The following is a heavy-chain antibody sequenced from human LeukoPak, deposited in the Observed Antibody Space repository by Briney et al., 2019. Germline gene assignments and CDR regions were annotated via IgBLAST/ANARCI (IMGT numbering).Heavy chain of an antibody. V-gene: IGHV4-61*02. Sequence: SETLSLTCSVSGVPISSRSYYWSWIRQPAGKGLEWIGRIYTSVRTNYNPSRKSRVTISVDTSKNQVSLKLSSVTAADTAVYYCASSDSDYYDSSGYYSQFDYWGQGTLVTVSS. CDR3: ASSDSDYYDSSGYYSQFDY. J-gene: IGHJ4*02. D-gene: IGHD3-22*01. CDR1: GVPISSRSYY. CDR2: IYTSVRT.